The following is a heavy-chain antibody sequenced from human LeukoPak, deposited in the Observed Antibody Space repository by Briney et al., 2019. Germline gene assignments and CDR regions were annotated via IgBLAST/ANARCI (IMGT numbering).Heavy chain of an antibody. V-gene: IGHV3-33*01. CDR2: IWYDGSNK. J-gene: IGHJ4*02. D-gene: IGHD2-15*01. CDR3: ARDLGYCSGGSCYSGGFDY. Sequence: PGGSLRLSCAASGFTFSSYGMHWVRQAPGKGLEWVAVIWYDGSNKHYADSVKGRFTISRDNSKNTLYLQMNSLRAEDTAVYYCARDLGYCSGGSCYSGGFDYWGQGTLVTVSS. CDR1: GFTFSSYG.